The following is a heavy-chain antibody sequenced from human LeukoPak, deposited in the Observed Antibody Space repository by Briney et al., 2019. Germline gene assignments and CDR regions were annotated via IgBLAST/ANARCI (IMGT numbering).Heavy chain of an antibody. D-gene: IGHD5-12*01. CDR3: ARGLGRWLQLLGNWFDP. CDR1: GVSFSGYY. J-gene: IGHJ5*02. CDR2: INHSGST. Sequence: SETLSLTCAVYGVSFSGYYWSWIRQPPGKGLEWIGEINHSGSTNYNPSLKSRVTISVDTSKNQFSLKLSSVTAADTAVYYCARGLGRWLQLLGNWFDPWGQGTLVTVSS. V-gene: IGHV4-34*01.